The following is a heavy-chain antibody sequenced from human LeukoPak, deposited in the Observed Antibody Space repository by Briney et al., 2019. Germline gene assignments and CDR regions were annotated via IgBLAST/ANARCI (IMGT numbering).Heavy chain of an antibody. Sequence: SQTLSLTCTVSGGSISSGGYYWSWIRQHPGKGLEWIGYIYYSGSTYYNPSLKSRVTISVDTSKNQFSLKLSSVTAADTAVYYCARENPIYSGSRLFDYWGQGTLVAVSS. CDR2: IYYSGST. CDR1: GGSISSGGYY. V-gene: IGHV4-31*03. J-gene: IGHJ4*02. CDR3: ARENPIYSGSRLFDY. D-gene: IGHD1-26*01.